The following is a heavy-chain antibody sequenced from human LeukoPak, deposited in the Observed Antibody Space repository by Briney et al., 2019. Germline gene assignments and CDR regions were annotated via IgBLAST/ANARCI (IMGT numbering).Heavy chain of an antibody. J-gene: IGHJ4*02. V-gene: IGHV3-21*01. CDR1: GFTFSSYS. D-gene: IGHD3-22*01. Sequence: TGGSLRLSCAASGFTFSSYSMNWVRQAPGKGLEWVSSISSSSSYIYYADSVKGRFTISRDNAKNSLYLQMNSLRAEDTAVYYCAKDYYDSSGLFDYWGQGTLVTVSS. CDR3: AKDYYDSSGLFDY. CDR2: ISSSSSYI.